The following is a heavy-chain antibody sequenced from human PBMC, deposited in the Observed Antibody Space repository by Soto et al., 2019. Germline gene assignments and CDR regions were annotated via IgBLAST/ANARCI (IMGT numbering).Heavy chain of an antibody. CDR3: ARRFGYSTSYDSYYLDV. D-gene: IGHD6-13*01. J-gene: IGHJ6*03. V-gene: IGHV1-18*01. Sequence: QIQLVQSGGEVKKPGASVKVSCKASGYTFTSYGISWVRQAPGQGLEWMGWISIYNGNTNYAEKFQGRVNMTTDTSTRTAYMELGSLRSDDTAVYYCARRFGYSTSYDSYYLDVWGKGTPVTVSS. CDR1: GYTFTSYG. CDR2: ISIYNGNT.